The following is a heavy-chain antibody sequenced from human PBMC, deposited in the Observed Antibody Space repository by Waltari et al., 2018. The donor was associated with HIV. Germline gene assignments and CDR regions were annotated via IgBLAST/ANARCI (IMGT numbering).Heavy chain of an antibody. CDR1: GGSFSGDD. Sequence: QVQLQQWGAGLLKPSETLSLTCAVYGGSFSGDDWSWIRQPPGKGLEWIGEINHSGSPNYNPSLKSRVTISIDTSKNQFSLKVTSVTAADTAVYYCARVASGGAFDLWGQGTLGTVSS. V-gene: IGHV4-34*02. D-gene: IGHD1-26*01. CDR2: INHSGSP. CDR3: ARVASGGAFDL. J-gene: IGHJ3*01.